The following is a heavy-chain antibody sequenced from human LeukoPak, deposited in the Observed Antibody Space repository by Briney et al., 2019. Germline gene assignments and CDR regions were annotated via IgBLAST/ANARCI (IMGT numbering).Heavy chain of an antibody. CDR1: GFTFSSYA. D-gene: IGHD5-24*01. V-gene: IGHV3-30*04. Sequence: GGSLRLSCAASGFTFSSYAMHWVRQAPGKWLEWVAVISYDGSNKYYADSVKGRFTISRDNSKNTLYLQMNSLRAEDTAVYYCAKSGSNRFDYWGQGALVTVSS. CDR3: AKSGSNRFDY. CDR2: ISYDGSNK. J-gene: IGHJ4*02.